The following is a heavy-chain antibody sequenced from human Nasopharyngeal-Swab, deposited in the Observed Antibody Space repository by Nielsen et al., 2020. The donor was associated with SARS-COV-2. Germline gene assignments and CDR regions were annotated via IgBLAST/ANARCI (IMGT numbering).Heavy chain of an antibody. J-gene: IGHJ4*02. Sequence: SLKISCAASGFTFENDAMHWDRQPPGKGLEWVAGSTWNRGNKGYAESVQGRFTISRDNAKNSLYLQRNSLRAEDTALYYCAKARRTDTYGYECFDSWGQGTLVTVSS. CDR3: AKARRTDTYGYECFDS. CDR2: STWNRGNK. D-gene: IGHD5-18*01. CDR1: GFTFENDA. V-gene: IGHV3-9*01.